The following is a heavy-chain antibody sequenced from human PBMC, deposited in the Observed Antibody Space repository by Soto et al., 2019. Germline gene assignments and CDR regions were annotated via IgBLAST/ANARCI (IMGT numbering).Heavy chain of an antibody. D-gene: IGHD6-13*01. CDR3: ARDLGSPAAATYYYGMDV. V-gene: IGHV1-69*13. Sequence: SVKVSCKASGGTFSSYAISWVRQAPGQGLEWMGGIIPIFGTANYAQKFQGRVTITADESTSTAYMELSSLRSEETAVYYCARDLGSPAAATYYYGMDVWGQGTTVTVSS. CDR1: GGTFSSYA. J-gene: IGHJ6*02. CDR2: IIPIFGTA.